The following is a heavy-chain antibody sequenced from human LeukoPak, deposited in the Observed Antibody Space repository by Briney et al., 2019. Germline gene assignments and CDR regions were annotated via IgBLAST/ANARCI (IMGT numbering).Heavy chain of an antibody. J-gene: IGHJ4*02. CDR1: GYRFTSYW. D-gene: IGHD3-22*01. CDR2: IYPGDSDT. V-gene: IGHV5-51*01. CDR3: ARHVGYYDSSGYYFDY. Sequence: GAPLQISCKGSGYRFTSYWIGWVRQMPGKGLEWMGIIYPGDSDTRYSPSFQGQVTISADKSISTAYLQWSSLKASDTAMYYCARHVGYYDSSGYYFDYWGQGTLVTVSS.